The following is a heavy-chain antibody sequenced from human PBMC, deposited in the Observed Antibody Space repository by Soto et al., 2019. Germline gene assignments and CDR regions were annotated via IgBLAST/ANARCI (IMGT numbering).Heavy chain of an antibody. Sequence: HLGGSLRLSCAASGFIVSSNYTSWVRQAPGKGLEWVSVIYSGGSTYYADSVKGRFTISRDNSKNTLYLQMNSLRAEDTAVYYCASVLRYFDWLSAPYYYGMDVWGQGTTVTVSS. V-gene: IGHV3-66*01. CDR1: GFIVSSNY. CDR2: IYSGGST. D-gene: IGHD3-9*01. J-gene: IGHJ6*02. CDR3: ASVLRYFDWLSAPYYYGMDV.